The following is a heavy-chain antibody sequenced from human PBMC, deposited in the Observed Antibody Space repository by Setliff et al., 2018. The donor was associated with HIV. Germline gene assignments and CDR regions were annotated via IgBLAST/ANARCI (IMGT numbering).Heavy chain of an antibody. J-gene: IGHJ4*02. CDR2: IHHSGST. V-gene: IGHV4-59*11. Sequence: LSLTCTVSGDFRNIQWWTWMRQSPGLGLQWIGSIHHSGSTYYDPSLKNRVTLSVDTSNNQVSLTLTSVTAADTAVYYCAKQPGGHSFFDLWGQGILVTV. CDR1: GDFRNIQW. CDR3: AKQPGGHSFFDL. D-gene: IGHD1-1*01.